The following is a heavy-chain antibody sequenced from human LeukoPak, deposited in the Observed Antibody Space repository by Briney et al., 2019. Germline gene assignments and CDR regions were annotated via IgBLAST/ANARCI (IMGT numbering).Heavy chain of an antibody. CDR2: INPSDGST. J-gene: IGHJ4*02. Sequence: ASVKVSCKSSGYTFTSYYMHWVRQAPGQGLEWMGIINPSDGSTSNAQKFQGRVTMTRDTSTSTVYMELSSLRSEDTAVYYCARGSIGHYGSGTYYNLDYWGQGTLVTVSS. D-gene: IGHD3-10*01. V-gene: IGHV1-46*01. CDR1: GYTFTSYY. CDR3: ARGSIGHYGSGTYYNLDY.